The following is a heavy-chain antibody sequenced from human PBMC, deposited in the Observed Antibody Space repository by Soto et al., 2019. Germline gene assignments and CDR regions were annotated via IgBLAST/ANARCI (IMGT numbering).Heavy chain of an antibody. CDR2: FDPEDGET. D-gene: IGHD4-17*01. V-gene: IGHV1-24*01. J-gene: IGHJ5*02. CDR3: ATVTCYGDYVLGKVVRSFDP. Sequence: GKGREWMGGFDPEDGETIYAQKFQGRVTMTEDTSTDTAYMELSSLRSEDTAVYYCATVTCYGDYVLGKVVRSFDPWCQGTLVTASS.